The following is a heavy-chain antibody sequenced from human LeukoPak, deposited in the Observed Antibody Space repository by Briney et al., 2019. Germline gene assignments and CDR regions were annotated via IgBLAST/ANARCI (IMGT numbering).Heavy chain of an antibody. Sequence: AGGSLRLSCAASGFTVSSNYMSWVRQAPGKGLEWVSVIYSGGSTYYADSVKGRFTISRDNSKNTLYLQMNSLRAEDTAVYYCARGGVITMVRGAPDYWDQGTLVTVSS. CDR2: IYSGGST. V-gene: IGHV3-53*01. CDR1: GFTVSSNY. D-gene: IGHD3-10*01. CDR3: ARGGVITMVRGAPDY. J-gene: IGHJ4*02.